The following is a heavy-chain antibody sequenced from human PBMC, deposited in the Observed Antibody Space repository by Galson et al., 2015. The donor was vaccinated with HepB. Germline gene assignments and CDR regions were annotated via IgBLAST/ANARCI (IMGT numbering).Heavy chain of an antibody. CDR1: GYTFSSYA. J-gene: IGHJ6*02. D-gene: IGHD2-2*01. CDR3: ARDWVSPVVVPAATYYYYGMDV. CDR2: ISYDGSNK. Sequence: SLRLSCAASGYTFSSYAMHWVRQAPGKGLEWAAVISYDGSNKYYADSVKGRFTISRDNSKNTLYLQMNSLRAEDTAVYYCARDWVSPVVVPAATYYYYGMDVWGQGTTVTVSS. V-gene: IGHV3-30-3*01.